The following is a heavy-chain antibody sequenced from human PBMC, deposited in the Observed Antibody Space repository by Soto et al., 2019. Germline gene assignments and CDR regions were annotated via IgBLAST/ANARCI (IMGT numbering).Heavy chain of an antibody. Sequence: PGESLKISCKGFDYTFAAYWIGWVRQTPGKGLEWMGMIYPGDSDARYSPSFEGQVTFSVDKSINTAYLQWNSLKASDTATYYCARQGGEYNTMSDYWGQGTLVTVSS. J-gene: IGHJ4*02. CDR2: IYPGDSDA. D-gene: IGHD3-10*01. V-gene: IGHV5-51*01. CDR3: ARQGGEYNTMSDY. CDR1: DYTFAAYW.